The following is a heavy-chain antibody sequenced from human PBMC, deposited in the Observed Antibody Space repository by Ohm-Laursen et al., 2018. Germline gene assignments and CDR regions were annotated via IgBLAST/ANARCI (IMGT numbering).Heavy chain of an antibody. Sequence: SLRLSCAASGFTVSSNYMSWVRQAPGKGLEWVSAISGSGGSTYYADSVKGRFTISRDNSKNTLYLQMNSLRAEDTAVYYCAKDKVIVVPTPSYYFDYWGQGTLVTVSS. CDR1: GFTVSSNY. J-gene: IGHJ4*02. CDR3: AKDKVIVVPTPSYYFDY. V-gene: IGHV3-23*01. CDR2: ISGSGGST. D-gene: IGHD2-2*01.